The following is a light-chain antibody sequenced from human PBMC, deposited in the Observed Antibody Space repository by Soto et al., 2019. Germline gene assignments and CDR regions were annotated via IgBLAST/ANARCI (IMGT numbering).Light chain of an antibody. V-gene: IGKV3-20*01. CDR2: VAS. J-gene: IGKJ1*01. CDR1: QSVSSSY. CDR3: QQYDNWPWT. Sequence: EIVLTQSPGTLSLYPGERATLSRRASQSVSSSYLAWYQQKPGQAPRLLIYVASSRATGIPDRFSGSGSGTDFTLTISSLQSDDFAVYYCQQYDNWPWTFAQGTKVDI.